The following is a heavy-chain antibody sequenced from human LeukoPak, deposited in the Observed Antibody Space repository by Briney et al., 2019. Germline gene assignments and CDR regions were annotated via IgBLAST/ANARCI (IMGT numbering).Heavy chain of an antibody. Sequence: PSETLSLTCTVSGGSISSYYWSWVRQPPGGGLEWIGYIYYSGSTNYNPSLKRRVTISLDTFKSQFSLKLRSVTAADTAVYYCARSGLDSRYYFGMDVWGQGTTVTVSS. CDR1: GGSISSYY. D-gene: IGHD5-12*01. J-gene: IGHJ6*02. CDR2: IYYSGST. CDR3: ARSGLDSRYYFGMDV. V-gene: IGHV4-59*01.